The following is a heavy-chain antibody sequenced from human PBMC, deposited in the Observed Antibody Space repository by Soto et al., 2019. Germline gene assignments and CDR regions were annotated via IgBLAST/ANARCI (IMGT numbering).Heavy chain of an antibody. J-gene: IGHJ6*02. Sequence: ASVKVSCKASGYTFTSYGISWVRQAPGQGLEWMGWISAYNGNTNYAQKLQGRVTMTRDTSTSTVYMELSSLRSEDTAVYYCARAEGYCISTSCYNYYGMDVWGQGTTVTVSS. CDR2: ISAYNGNT. CDR3: ARAEGYCISTSCYNYYGMDV. D-gene: IGHD2-2*02. CDR1: GYTFTSYG. V-gene: IGHV1-18*01.